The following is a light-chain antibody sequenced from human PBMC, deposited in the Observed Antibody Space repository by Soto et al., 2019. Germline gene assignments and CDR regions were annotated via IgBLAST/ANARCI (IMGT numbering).Light chain of an antibody. CDR2: GAS. CDR3: QQYDSSPWT. Sequence: EIVLTQSPGTLSLSPGERSTLSSRASQSVSSSFLACYQQSPGQPPMLLIYGASNRAAGIPDRFNGSGYGTDFTRTISRLEPEDLAAYDWQQYDSSPWTLGQGTK. J-gene: IGKJ1*01. CDR1: QSVSSSF. V-gene: IGKV3-20*01.